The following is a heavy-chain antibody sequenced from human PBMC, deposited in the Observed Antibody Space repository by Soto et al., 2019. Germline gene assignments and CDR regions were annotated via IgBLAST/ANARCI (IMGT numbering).Heavy chain of an antibody. J-gene: IGHJ4*02. V-gene: IGHV3-74*01. CDR3: ARDHCNSTVCYPSYLDY. Sequence: EVQLVESGGGLVQPGGSLRLSCAVSGFTFTNYWMHWVRQPPGKGLVWVSRINSDGSSTRYADSVKGRFTMSRDTAKNVMYLQMNSLRAEDTAVYYCARDHCNSTVCYPSYLDYWGQGTLVTVSS. CDR2: INSDGSST. CDR1: GFTFTNYW. D-gene: IGHD2-2*01.